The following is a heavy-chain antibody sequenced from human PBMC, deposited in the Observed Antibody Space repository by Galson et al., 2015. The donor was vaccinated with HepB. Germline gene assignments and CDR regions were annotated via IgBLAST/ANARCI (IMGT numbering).Heavy chain of an antibody. CDR1: GFTFSSHW. D-gene: IGHD3-22*01. CDR3: ARVWPRGNSGYNPSDY. CDR2: INQDGSDK. J-gene: IGHJ4*02. V-gene: IGHV3-7*03. Sequence: SLRLSCAASGFTFSSHWMNWVRQAPGKGLEWVANINQDGSDKYYVGSVKGRFTISRDNAKNSLFLQMDSLKTEDTAVYYCARVWPRGNSGYNPSDYWGQGTQVTVSS.